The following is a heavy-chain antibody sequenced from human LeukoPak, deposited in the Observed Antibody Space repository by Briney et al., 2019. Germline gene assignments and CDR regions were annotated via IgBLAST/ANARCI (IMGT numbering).Heavy chain of an antibody. D-gene: IGHD3-10*01. CDR3: ARAAVIITMVRGVEYNWFDP. CDR1: GGSISSSSYY. CDR2: IYYSGST. J-gene: IGHJ5*02. V-gene: IGHV4-39*07. Sequence: SETLSLTCTVSGGSISSSSYYWGWIRQPPGKGLEWIGSIYYSGSTYYNPSLKSRVTISVDTSKNQFSLKLSSVTAADTAVYYCARAAVIITMVRGVEYNWFDPWGQGTLVTVSS.